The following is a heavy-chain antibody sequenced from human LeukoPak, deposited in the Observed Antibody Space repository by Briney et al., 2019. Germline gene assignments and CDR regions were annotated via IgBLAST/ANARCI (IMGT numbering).Heavy chain of an antibody. D-gene: IGHD2/OR15-2a*01. Sequence: GGSLRLSCAVSGLTFSSSWMDWVRQAPGKGLEWVASINPDGNKKYSADSVKGRFTISRDNSKNTLYLQMNSLRAEDTAVYYCAKSLFLWGQGPLVTVSS. V-gene: IGHV3-7*01. J-gene: IGHJ4*02. CDR2: INPDGNKK. CDR1: GLTFSSSW. CDR3: AKSLFL.